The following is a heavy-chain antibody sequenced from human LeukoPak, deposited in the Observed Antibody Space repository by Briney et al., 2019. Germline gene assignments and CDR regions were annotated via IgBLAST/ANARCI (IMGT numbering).Heavy chain of an antibody. D-gene: IGHD5-18*01. CDR3: AKVVIQLWLLDY. V-gene: IGHV3-23*05. Sequence: AGGSLRLSCAASGFTFSTYSMTWVRQAPGKGLEWVSSIYNSGSRTFYGDSVEGRFTVSRDNSKNTLYLQMNSLRAEDTAVYYCAKVVIQLWLLDYWGQGTLVTVSS. CDR1: GFTFSTYS. J-gene: IGHJ4*02. CDR2: IYNSGSRT.